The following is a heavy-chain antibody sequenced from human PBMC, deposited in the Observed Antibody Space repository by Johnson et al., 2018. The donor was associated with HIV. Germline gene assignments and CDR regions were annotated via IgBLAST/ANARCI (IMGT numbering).Heavy chain of an antibody. V-gene: IGHV3-20*04. J-gene: IGHJ3*02. CDR1: GFTFDDYG. D-gene: IGHD1-26*01. CDR3: THYSGSFYMGAFDI. Sequence: VQLVESGGGVERPGGSLRLSCAASGFTFDDYGMSWVRQASGQGPECVAVINWNSGSTGYADSVKGRFTISRDNTKNSLYLQMNSLRAEDTALYYCTHYSGSFYMGAFDIWGQGTMVTVSS. CDR2: INWNSGST.